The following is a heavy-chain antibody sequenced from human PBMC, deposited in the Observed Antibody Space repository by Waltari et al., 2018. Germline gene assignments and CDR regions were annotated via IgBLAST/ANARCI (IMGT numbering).Heavy chain of an antibody. Sequence: QVQLQQWGAGLLKPSENLSLTCAVYGGSFSGYYWSWIRQPPGKGLEWIGEITHSGSTNYIPSLKSRVTISLDTSKNQFSLKLSSVTAADTAVYYCASRGDWLSVDYWGQGTLVTVSS. CDR2: ITHSGST. V-gene: IGHV4-34*01. CDR1: GGSFSGYY. CDR3: ASRGDWLSVDY. J-gene: IGHJ4*02. D-gene: IGHD3-9*01.